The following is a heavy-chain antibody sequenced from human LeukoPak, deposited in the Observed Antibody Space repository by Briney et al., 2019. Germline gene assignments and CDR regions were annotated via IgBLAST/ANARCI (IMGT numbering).Heavy chain of an antibody. CDR2: INPNSGGT. Sequence: ASVKVSCKASGYTFTGYYMHWVRQAPGQGLEWMGWINPNSGGTNYAQKFQGRVTMTRDTSISTAYMELSRLRSDDTAVYYCARPPIRTTTHCSGGSCNDYWGQGTLVTVSS. V-gene: IGHV1-2*02. J-gene: IGHJ4*02. CDR1: GYTFTGYY. D-gene: IGHD2-15*01. CDR3: ARPPIRTTTHCSGGSCNDY.